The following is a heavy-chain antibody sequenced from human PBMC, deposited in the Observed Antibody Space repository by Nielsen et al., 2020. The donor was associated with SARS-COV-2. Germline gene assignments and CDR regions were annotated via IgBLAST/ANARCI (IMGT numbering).Heavy chain of an antibody. D-gene: IGHD3-10*01. J-gene: IGHJ6*02. CDR1: GFTFSSFS. CDR2: ISGSSGYT. V-gene: IGHV3-21*01. Sequence: GESLKISCAASGFTFSSFSMNWVRQAPGKGLEWVSSISGSSGYTYYADSVKGRFTISRDNAKNSLYLQMNSLRAEDTAVYYCARDWSSGSGSSYYYYGMDVWGQGTTVTVSS. CDR3: ARDWSSGSGSSYYYYGMDV.